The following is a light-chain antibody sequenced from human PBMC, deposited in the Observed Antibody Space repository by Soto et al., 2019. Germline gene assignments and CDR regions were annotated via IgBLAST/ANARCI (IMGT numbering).Light chain of an antibody. J-gene: IGLJ3*02. CDR2: VNN. V-gene: IGLV1-40*01. CDR3: QSYDSSLSASV. Sequence: QAVVTQPPSVSGAPGQRVPISCTGSSSNIGAGYDVHWYQQVTGTAPKLLIYVNNNRPSGVPDRFSGSKSGPSASLVITGLQAEDEADYYCQSYDSSLSASVFGGGTKLTVL. CDR1: SSNIGAGYD.